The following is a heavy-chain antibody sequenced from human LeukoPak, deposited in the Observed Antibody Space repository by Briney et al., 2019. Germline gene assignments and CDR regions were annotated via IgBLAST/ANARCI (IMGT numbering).Heavy chain of an antibody. CDR1: GFTVSSNY. J-gene: IGHJ4*02. CDR3: ASAMVRGVFDY. D-gene: IGHD3-10*01. CDR2: IYSGGST. V-gene: IGHV3-53*01. Sequence: GSLRLSCAASGFTVSSNYMSWVRQAPGKGLEWVSVIYSGGSTYYADSVKGRFTISRDNSKNTLYLQMNSLRAEDTAVYYCASAMVRGVFDYWGQGTLVTVSS.